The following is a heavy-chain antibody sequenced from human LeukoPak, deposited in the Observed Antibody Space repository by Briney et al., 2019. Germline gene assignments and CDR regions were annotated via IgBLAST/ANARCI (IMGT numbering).Heavy chain of an antibody. CDR3: AKAGTGYSSSWYGG. J-gene: IGHJ4*02. Sequence: TGGSLRLSCAASGFTFSSYAMSWVRQAPGKGLEWVSHISSSGDSTYYADSVKGRFTISRDNSKNTLYLQMNGLRAEDTTVYYCAKAGTGYSSSWYGGWGQGTLVTVSS. CDR2: ISSSGDST. D-gene: IGHD6-13*01. CDR1: GFTFSSYA. V-gene: IGHV3-23*01.